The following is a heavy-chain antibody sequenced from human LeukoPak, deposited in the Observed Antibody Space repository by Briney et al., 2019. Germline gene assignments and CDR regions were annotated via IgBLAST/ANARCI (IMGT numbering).Heavy chain of an antibody. CDR2: IYYSGST. J-gene: IGHJ3*02. V-gene: IGHV4-59*01. CDR3: ARVKTGFWQSRPGNAFDI. CDR1: GGSISSYY. Sequence: SETLSLTCTVSGGSISSYYWSWIRQPPGKGLEWIGYIYYSGSTNYNPSLKSRVTISVDTSKNQFSLKLSSVTAADTAVYYCARVKTGFWQSRPGNAFDIWGQGTMVTVSS. D-gene: IGHD3-3*01.